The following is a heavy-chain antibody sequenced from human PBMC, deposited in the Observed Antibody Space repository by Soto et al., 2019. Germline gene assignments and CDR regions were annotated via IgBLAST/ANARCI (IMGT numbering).Heavy chain of an antibody. CDR1: GFTFSSYW. CDR2: IQQDGSER. Sequence: GGSLRLSCAASGFTFSSYWMGWVRQAPGKGLEWVANIQQDGSERHYGGSVKGRFTISRDNAKNSLFLQMNSLRAEDTAVYYCAKEATNINNFHYWGQGTLVTVSS. J-gene: IGHJ4*02. CDR3: AKEATNINNFHY. D-gene: IGHD5-12*01. V-gene: IGHV3-7*04.